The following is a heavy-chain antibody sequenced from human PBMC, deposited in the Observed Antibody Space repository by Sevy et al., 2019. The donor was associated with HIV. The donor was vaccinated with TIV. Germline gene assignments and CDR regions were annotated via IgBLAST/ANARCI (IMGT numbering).Heavy chain of an antibody. Sequence: SETLSLTCTVSGGSFSSYYWSWIRQSPGKGLEWIGYIYYNGTTNSSPSLRRGVTISPHTSKSQFSLKLKSVTAADTAVYYCARGKVLFDYWGQGTLVTVSS. CDR1: GGSFSSYY. CDR2: IYYNGTT. V-gene: IGHV4-59*01. J-gene: IGHJ4*02. D-gene: IGHD1-20*01. CDR3: ARGKVLFDY.